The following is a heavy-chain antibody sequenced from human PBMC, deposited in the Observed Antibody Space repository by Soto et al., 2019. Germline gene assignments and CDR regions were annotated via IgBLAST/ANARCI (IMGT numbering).Heavy chain of an antibody. CDR3: ARGDSPSATRGWFDA. V-gene: IGHV1-18*01. CDR1: GYSLRNYA. J-gene: IGHJ5*02. CDR2: LSGYNGDT. Sequence: QVQLVQSGPEVKKPGASVRVSCKASGYSLRNYAFAWVRQAPGQGLEWMAWLSGYNGDTQYATKFQGRVSLTTDTSTSTAYMYLSTLRSDDTAVYYCARGDSPSATRGWFDAWGQGTLVTVSS. D-gene: IGHD2-15*01.